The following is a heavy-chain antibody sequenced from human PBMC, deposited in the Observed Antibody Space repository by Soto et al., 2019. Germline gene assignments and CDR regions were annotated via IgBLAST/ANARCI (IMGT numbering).Heavy chain of an antibody. CDR1: GGSISSGGYY. J-gene: IGHJ4*02. Sequence: PSETLSLTCTVSGGSISSGGYYWSRIRQHPGTGLEWIGYIYDSGSTYYNPSLKSRVTISVDTSKNQCSLKLSSVTAADTAVYYCARHGGGYCSGGSCYGGVDCWGQGTLVTVSS. CDR3: ARHGGGYCSGGSCYGGVDC. D-gene: IGHD2-15*01. V-gene: IGHV4-31*03. CDR2: IYDSGST.